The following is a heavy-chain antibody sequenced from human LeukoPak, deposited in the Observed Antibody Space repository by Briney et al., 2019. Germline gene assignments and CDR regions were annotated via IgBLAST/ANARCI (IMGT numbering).Heavy chain of an antibody. Sequence: ASVNVSCKASGGTFSSYAISWVRQAPGQGLEWMGGIIPIFGTANYAQKFQGRVTITADESTSTAYMELSSLRSEDTAVYYCARGPRGGIAVDYYFDYWGQGTLVTVSS. CDR2: IIPIFGTA. V-gene: IGHV1-69*13. J-gene: IGHJ4*02. CDR1: GGTFSSYA. D-gene: IGHD6-19*01. CDR3: ARGPRGGIAVDYYFDY.